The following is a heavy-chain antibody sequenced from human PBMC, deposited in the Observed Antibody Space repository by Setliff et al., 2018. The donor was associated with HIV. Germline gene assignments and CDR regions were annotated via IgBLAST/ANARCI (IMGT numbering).Heavy chain of an antibody. J-gene: IGHJ6*02. CDR3: ARGWGGQDSYYYGMDV. D-gene: IGHD3-16*01. CDR1: GGTFSSYA. Sequence: SVKVSCKASGGTFSSYAISWVRQAPGQGLEWMGGIVPIFDTVNYAENFQGRVTITADESTSTAYMELSSLGSEDTAVYYCARGWGGQDSYYYGMDVWGQGTTVTVSS. V-gene: IGHV1-69*13. CDR2: IVPIFDTV.